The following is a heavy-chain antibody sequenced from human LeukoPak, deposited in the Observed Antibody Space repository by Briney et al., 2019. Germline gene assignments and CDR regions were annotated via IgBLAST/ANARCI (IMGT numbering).Heavy chain of an antibody. Sequence: GGLRLSCAASGFTLSSYSMSWVCEAPGEGVEWVSNIRTTAEGAKYAYYADSVKGRVTISRDDGKNTLYLHMNSLRDDDTAVYYCATDQRYAFDYWGQGILVTVSS. CDR3: ATDQRYAFDY. D-gene: IGHD3-9*01. V-gene: IGHV3-48*02. CDR1: GFTLSSYS. CDR2: IRTTAEGAKYA. J-gene: IGHJ4*02.